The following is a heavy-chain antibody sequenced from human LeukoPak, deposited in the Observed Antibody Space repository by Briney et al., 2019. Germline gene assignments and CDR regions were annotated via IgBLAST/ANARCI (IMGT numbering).Heavy chain of an antibody. V-gene: IGHV3-23*01. J-gene: IGHJ4*02. CDR3: AKGWSIAMSVYFDY. CDR2: ISAPGSTT. Sequence: PGGSLRLSCAASGFNFSNYAKTWVRQAPGKGLEWVATISAPGSTTYYADSVKGRFTISRDNSKNTLFLQMNSLRAEDTAVYYCAKGWSIAMSVYFDYWGQGTLVTVSS. D-gene: IGHD6-19*01. CDR1: GFNFSNYA.